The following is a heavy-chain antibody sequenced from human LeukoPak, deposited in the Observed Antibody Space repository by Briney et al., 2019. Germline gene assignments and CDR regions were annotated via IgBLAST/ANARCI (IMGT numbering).Heavy chain of an antibody. D-gene: IGHD3-10*01. CDR2: INPGAGDT. J-gene: IGHJ4*02. CDR3: ARTYGSGSYYKYYYDY. Sequence: ASVKVSCKASGYTFTTYYIHWVRQAPGPGLGWMGMINPGAGDTTYAQKFQNRVTMTRDTSTSTVYMELSSLRSEDTAMYYCARTYGSGSYYKYYYDYWGQGALVTVSS. V-gene: IGHV1-46*01. CDR1: GYTFTTYY.